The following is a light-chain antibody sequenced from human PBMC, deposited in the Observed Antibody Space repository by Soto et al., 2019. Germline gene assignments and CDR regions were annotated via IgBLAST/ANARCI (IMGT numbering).Light chain of an antibody. CDR1: QSISRW. CDR2: DAS. V-gene: IGKV1-5*01. CDR3: QQYNSFSLIT. Sequence: DIQMTQSPSTLSASVGDTVTITCRASQSISRWLAWYQQKPGKAPKILISDASILENGVPSRFSGTGSGTEFTLTISNLQPDDFATYFCQQYNSFSLITFGQGTRLEI. J-gene: IGKJ5*01.